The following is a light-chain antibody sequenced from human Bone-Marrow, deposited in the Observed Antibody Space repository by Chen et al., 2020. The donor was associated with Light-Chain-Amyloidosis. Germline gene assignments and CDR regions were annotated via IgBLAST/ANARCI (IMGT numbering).Light chain of an antibody. CDR2: RDT. Sequence: SYELTHPPSVSVSPAQTATITCSGDDLPTKYAYWYQQKPGQAPVLVIHRDTERPSGISERFSGSSSGTTATLTISGVQAEDEADYHCQSADSSGTYEVIFGGGTKLTVL. V-gene: IGLV3-25*03. CDR1: DLPTKY. J-gene: IGLJ2*01. CDR3: QSADSSGTYEVI.